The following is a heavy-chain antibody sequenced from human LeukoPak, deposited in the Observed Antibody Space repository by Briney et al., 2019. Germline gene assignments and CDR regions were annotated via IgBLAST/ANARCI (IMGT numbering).Heavy chain of an antibody. J-gene: IGHJ5*02. Sequence: GGSLKVSCAASGFTFSSYAMSWVRQAPGKGLEWVSAISGSGGSTYYADSVKGRFTISRDNAKNSLYLQMNSLRDEDTAVYYCARSFWSGYSAWFDPWGQGTLVTVSS. CDR2: ISGSGGST. CDR1: GFTFSSYA. CDR3: ARSFWSGYSAWFDP. V-gene: IGHV3-23*01. D-gene: IGHD3-3*01.